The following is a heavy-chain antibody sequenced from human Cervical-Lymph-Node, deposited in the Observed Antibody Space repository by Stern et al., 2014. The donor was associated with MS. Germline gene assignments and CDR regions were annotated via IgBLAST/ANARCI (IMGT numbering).Heavy chain of an antibody. CDR2: IAASNGNT. Sequence: QDQLVQSGAEVKKPGASVKVSCKASGYTFATFAVHWVRQAPGQRLEWMGWIAASNGNTKYSQKFQDRLTFTRDTSANTVYMELSSLRSEDTAVYFCARGRGVVLAASYFDYWGQGTLLTVSS. D-gene: IGHD2-15*01. V-gene: IGHV1-3*01. CDR3: ARGRGVVLAASYFDY. CDR1: GYTFATFA. J-gene: IGHJ4*02.